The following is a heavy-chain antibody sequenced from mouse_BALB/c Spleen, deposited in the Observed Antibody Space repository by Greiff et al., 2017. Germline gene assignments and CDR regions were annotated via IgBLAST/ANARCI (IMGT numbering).Heavy chain of an antibody. D-gene: IGHD2-14*01. Sequence: DVQLVESGGGLVQPGGSRKLSCAASGFTFSSFGMHWVRQAPEKGLEWVAYISSGSSTIYYADTVKGRFTISRDNPKNTLFLQMTSLRSEDTAMYYCATTGRYDVFDYWGQGTTLTVSS. J-gene: IGHJ2*01. CDR1: GFTFSSFG. CDR3: ATTGRYDVFDY. V-gene: IGHV5-17*02. CDR2: ISSGSSTI.